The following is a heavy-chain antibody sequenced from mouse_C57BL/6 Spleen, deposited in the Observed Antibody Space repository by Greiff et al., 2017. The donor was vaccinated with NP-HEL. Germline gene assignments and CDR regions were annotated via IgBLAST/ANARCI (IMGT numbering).Heavy chain of an antibody. CDR2: ISYDGSN. J-gene: IGHJ2*01. CDR1: GYSITSGYY. CDR3: ARVPLYYGYFDY. Sequence: EVKVEESGPGLVKPSQSLSLTCSVTGYSITSGYYWNWIRQFPGNKLEWMGYISYDGSNNYNPSLKNRISITRDTSKNQFFLKLTSVTTEDTATYYCARVPLYYGYFDYWGQGTTLTVSS. D-gene: IGHD2-1*01. V-gene: IGHV3-6*01.